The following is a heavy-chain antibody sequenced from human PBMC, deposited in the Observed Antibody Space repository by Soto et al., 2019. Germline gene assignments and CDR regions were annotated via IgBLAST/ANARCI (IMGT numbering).Heavy chain of an antibody. CDR3: ARAPSGITMVRGVIDY. Sequence: QVQLVQSGAEVKKPGASVKVSCKASGYTFTGYYMHWVRQAPGQGLEWMGWINPNSGGTNYAQKFQGRVTMTRDTSISTAYVELSRLRSDDTAVYYCARAPSGITMVRGVIDYWGQGTLVTVAS. J-gene: IGHJ4*02. CDR2: INPNSGGT. D-gene: IGHD3-10*01. CDR1: GYTFTGYY. V-gene: IGHV1-2*02.